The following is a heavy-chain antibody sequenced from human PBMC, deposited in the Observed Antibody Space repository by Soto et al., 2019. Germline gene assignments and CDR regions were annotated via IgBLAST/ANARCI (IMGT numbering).Heavy chain of an antibody. D-gene: IGHD1-1*01. J-gene: IGHJ3*02. Sequence: VQLVESGGGLVQPGRSLRLSCAASGFTFDDYAMHWVRQAPGKGLEWVSGISWNSGSIGYADSVKGRFTISRDNAKNSLYLQMNSLRAEDTALYYCAKGKPNLMNWNRYAFDIWGQGTMVTVSS. CDR2: ISWNSGSI. V-gene: IGHV3-9*01. CDR1: GFTFDDYA. CDR3: AKGKPNLMNWNRYAFDI.